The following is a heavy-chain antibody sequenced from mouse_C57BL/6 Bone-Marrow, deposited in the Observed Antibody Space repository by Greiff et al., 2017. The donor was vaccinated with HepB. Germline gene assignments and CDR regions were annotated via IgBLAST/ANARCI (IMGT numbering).Heavy chain of an antibody. CDR3: AREHHYYGSSYEFAY. J-gene: IGHJ3*01. Sequence: QVQLQQPGTELVKPGASVKLSCKASGYTFTSYWMHWVKQRPGQGLEWIGNINPSNGGTNYNEKFKSNATLTVDKSSSTAYMQLSSLTSEDSAVYYCAREHHYYGSSYEFAYWGQGTLVTVSA. V-gene: IGHV1-53*01. CDR1: GYTFTSYW. D-gene: IGHD1-1*01. CDR2: INPSNGGT.